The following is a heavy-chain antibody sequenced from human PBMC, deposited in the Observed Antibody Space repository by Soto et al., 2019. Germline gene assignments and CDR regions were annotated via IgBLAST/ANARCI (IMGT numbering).Heavy chain of an antibody. CDR2: IIPIFGTA. J-gene: IGHJ3*02. CDR3: ARVESGSYTVDAFDI. D-gene: IGHD1-26*01. V-gene: IGHV1-69*13. Sequence: ASVKVFCKASGGTFSSYAISWVRQAPGQGLEWMGGIIPIFGTANYAQKFQGRVTITADESTSTAYMELSSLRSEDTAVYYCARVESGSYTVDAFDIWGQGTMVTVSS. CDR1: GGTFSSYA.